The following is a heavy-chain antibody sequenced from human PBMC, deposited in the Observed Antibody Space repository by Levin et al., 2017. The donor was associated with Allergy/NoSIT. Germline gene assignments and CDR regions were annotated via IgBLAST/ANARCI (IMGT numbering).Heavy chain of an antibody. CDR2: IDPSDSYT. Sequence: GESLKISCKGSGYTFTNFWISWVRQMPGKGLEWMGKIDPSDSYTTYSPSFQGHVTISADKSISTAYLQWSSLRASDSAMYYCATTEVRGVLYYYYYMDVWGKGTTVTVSS. CDR1: GYTFTNFW. J-gene: IGHJ6*03. V-gene: IGHV5-10-1*01. D-gene: IGHD3-10*01. CDR3: ATTEVRGVLYYYYYMDV.